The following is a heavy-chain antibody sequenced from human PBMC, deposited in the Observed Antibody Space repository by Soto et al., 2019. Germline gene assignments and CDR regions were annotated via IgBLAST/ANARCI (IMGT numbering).Heavy chain of an antibody. J-gene: IGHJ5*02. V-gene: IGHV3-74*01. Sequence: EVQLVESGGGLVQPGGSLRLSCAASGFTFSSYWMHWVRQAPGKGPVWVSRINSDGSSTSYADSVKGRFTISRDSAKNTLYLQMNSLRAEDTAVYYCASGATIFGVASRGFDPWGQGTLVTVSS. CDR3: ASGATIFGVASRGFDP. D-gene: IGHD3-3*01. CDR2: INSDGSST. CDR1: GFTFSSYW.